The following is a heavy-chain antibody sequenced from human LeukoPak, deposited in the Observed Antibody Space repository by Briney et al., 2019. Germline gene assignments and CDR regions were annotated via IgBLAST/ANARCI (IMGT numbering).Heavy chain of an antibody. Sequence: SGGSLRLSCAASGFSFSSYAMSWVRQAPGKGLEWVSAISGSGGSTYYADSVKGRFTISRDNSKNTLYLQMNSLRAEDTAVYYCARDRGGKYPFDYWGQGNLVTVSS. CDR1: GFSFSSYA. V-gene: IGHV3-23*01. J-gene: IGHJ4*02. D-gene: IGHD3-10*01. CDR3: ARDRGGKYPFDY. CDR2: ISGSGGST.